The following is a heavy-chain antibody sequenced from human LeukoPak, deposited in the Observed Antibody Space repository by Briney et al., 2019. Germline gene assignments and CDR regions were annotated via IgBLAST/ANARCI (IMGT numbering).Heavy chain of an antibody. V-gene: IGHV1-2*02. D-gene: IGHD3-10*01. CDR2: INPNSGGT. CDR3: ASARGVTMVRGVFDP. Sequence: ASVKVSCKASGYTSTGYYMHWVRQAPGQGLEWMGWINPNSGGTNYAQKFQGRVTMTRDTSISTAYMELSRLRSDDTAVYYCASARGVTMVRGVFDPWGQGTLVTVSS. CDR1: GYTSTGYY. J-gene: IGHJ5*02.